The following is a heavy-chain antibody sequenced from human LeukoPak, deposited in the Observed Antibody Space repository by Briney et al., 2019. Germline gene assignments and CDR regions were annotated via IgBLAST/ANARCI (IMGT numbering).Heavy chain of an antibody. CDR2: INPNSGGT. CDR1: GYAFNTYG. Sequence: ASVKVSCKASGYAFNTYGISWVRQAPGQGLEWMGWINPNSGGTNSSQKFQDRVTLTRDTSISTAYMELGSLRSDDTAIYYCARAYGSGSSYHPDYWGQGTLVTVSS. J-gene: IGHJ4*02. D-gene: IGHD3-10*01. CDR3: ARAYGSGSSYHPDY. V-gene: IGHV1-2*02.